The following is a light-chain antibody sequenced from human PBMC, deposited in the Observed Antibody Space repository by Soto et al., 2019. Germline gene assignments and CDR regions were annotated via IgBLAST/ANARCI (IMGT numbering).Light chain of an antibody. CDR1: RSISSY. V-gene: IGKV3-20*01. J-gene: IGKJ1*01. Sequence: EVVLTQSPATLSLSPGDSATLSCRASRSISSYLAWYQQKPGQAPRLLIYGASSRATGIPDRFSGSGSGTDFTLTISRLEPEDFAVYYCQQYGISPRTFGQGTKVDIK. CDR3: QQYGISPRT. CDR2: GAS.